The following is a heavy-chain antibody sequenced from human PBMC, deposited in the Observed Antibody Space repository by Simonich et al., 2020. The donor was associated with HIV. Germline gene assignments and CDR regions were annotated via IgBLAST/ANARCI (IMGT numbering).Heavy chain of an antibody. Sequence: QVELQQWGAGLLKPSETLSLTCAVFQGSFSESYWSWIRQPPGKGLEWIGKINHTGYTKHNPSLKSRVTLSVDPSKHQFSLKLRSVPDADTAVYYCARAGLTMVRGVPASFDVWGQGTMVTVSS. CDR1: QGSFSESY. J-gene: IGHJ3*01. D-gene: IGHD3-10*01. V-gene: IGHV4-34*01. CDR3: ARAGLTMVRGVPASFDV. CDR2: INHTGYT.